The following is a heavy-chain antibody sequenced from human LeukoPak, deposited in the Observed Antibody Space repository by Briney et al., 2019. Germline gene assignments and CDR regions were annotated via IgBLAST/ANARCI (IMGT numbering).Heavy chain of an antibody. CDR1: GFTFSSYA. D-gene: IGHD2-2*01. CDR2: ISGSGGSA. CDR3: AKYSQLLSGYYFDF. J-gene: IGHJ4*02. Sequence: GGSLRLSCAASGFTFSSYAMTWVRQAPGKGLEWVSAISGSGGSAYYADSVKGRFTISRDNSKNTLYLQMNSLRAEDTAIYYCAKYSQLLSGYYFDFWGQGTLVTVSS. V-gene: IGHV3-23*01.